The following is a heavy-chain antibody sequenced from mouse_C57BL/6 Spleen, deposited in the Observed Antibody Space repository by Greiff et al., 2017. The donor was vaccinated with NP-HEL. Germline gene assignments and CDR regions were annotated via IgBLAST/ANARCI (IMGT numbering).Heavy chain of an antibody. CDR1: GYSFTGYY. CDR3: ARKGITTVVATDY. J-gene: IGHJ2*01. CDR2: INPSTGGT. Sequence: VQLQQSGPELVKPGASVKISCKASGYSFTGYYMNWVKQSPEKSLEWIGEINPSTGGTTYNQKFKAKATLTVDKSSSTAYMQLKSLTSEDSAVDYCARKGITTVVATDYWGQGTTLTVSS. V-gene: IGHV1-42*01. D-gene: IGHD1-1*01.